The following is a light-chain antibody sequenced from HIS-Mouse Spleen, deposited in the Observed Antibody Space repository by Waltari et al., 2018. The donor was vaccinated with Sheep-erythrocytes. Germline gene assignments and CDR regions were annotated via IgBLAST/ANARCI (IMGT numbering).Light chain of an antibody. CDR2: DAS. CDR3: QQRSNWLT. J-gene: IGKJ4*01. Sequence: EIVLTQSPATLSLSPAERATLSCRASQSVSSHLAWYQQKPGQAPRLLIYDASNRATGIPARFSGSGSGTDFTLTISSLEPEDFAVYYCQQRSNWLTFGGGTKVEIK. V-gene: IGKV3-11*01. CDR1: QSVSSH.